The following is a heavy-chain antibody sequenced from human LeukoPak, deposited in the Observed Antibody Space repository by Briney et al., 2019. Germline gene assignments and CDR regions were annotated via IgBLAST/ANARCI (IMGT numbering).Heavy chain of an antibody. CDR2: INHSGST. V-gene: IGHV4-34*01. J-gene: IGHJ5*02. CDR3: ARDLDGSGDNWFDP. Sequence: SETLSLTCAVYGGSFSGYYWSWIRQPPGKGLEWIGEINHSGSTNYNPSLKSRVTISVDTSKNQFSLKLSSVTAADTAVYYCARDLDGSGDNWFDPCGQGTLVTVSS. CDR1: GGSFSGYY. D-gene: IGHD3-10*01.